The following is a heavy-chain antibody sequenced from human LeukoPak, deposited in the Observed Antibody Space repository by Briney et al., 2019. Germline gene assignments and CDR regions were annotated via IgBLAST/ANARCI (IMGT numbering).Heavy chain of an antibody. Sequence: SETLSLTCTVSGGSISSYYWSWIRQPPGKGLEWIGYIYYSGSTNYNPSLRSRVTISVDTSNNQFSLNLSSVTAADTAVYYCARYISSGLNYWGQGTLVTVSS. D-gene: IGHD6-19*01. CDR3: ARYISSGLNY. J-gene: IGHJ4*02. V-gene: IGHV4-59*08. CDR1: GGSISSYY. CDR2: IYYSGST.